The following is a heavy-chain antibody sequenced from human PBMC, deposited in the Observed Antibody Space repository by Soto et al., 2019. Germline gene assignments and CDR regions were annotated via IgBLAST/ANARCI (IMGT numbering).Heavy chain of an antibody. CDR2: IYYSGST. Sequence: SETLSLTCTVSGGSISSGDYYWSWIRQPPGKGLEWIGYIYYSGSTYYNPSLKSRVTISVDTSKNQFSLKLSSVTAADTAVYYCAREGLYYDFWTGYYSPPGNCFDSWGQGTLVTVSS. J-gene: IGHJ5*01. V-gene: IGHV4-30-4*01. D-gene: IGHD3-3*01. CDR3: AREGLYYDFWTGYYSPPGNCFDS. CDR1: GGSISSGDYY.